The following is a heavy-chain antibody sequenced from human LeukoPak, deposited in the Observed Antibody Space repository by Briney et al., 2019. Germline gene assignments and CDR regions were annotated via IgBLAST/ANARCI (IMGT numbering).Heavy chain of an antibody. Sequence: ASVKVSCKTSGYTFNDYYVHWVRQAPGQGLEWMGWINPNSGRTNYAPKFQGRVTLTTDTSISTAYMELSSLISGDTALYFCARDTSHDLTGYYHFWGQGTLVTVSS. CDR1: GYTFNDYY. J-gene: IGHJ4*02. CDR3: ARDTSHDLTGYYHF. CDR2: INPNSGRT. V-gene: IGHV1-2*02. D-gene: IGHD3-9*01.